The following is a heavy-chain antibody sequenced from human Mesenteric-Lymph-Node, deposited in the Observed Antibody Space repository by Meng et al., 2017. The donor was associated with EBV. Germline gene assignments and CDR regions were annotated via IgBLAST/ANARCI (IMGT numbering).Heavy chain of an antibody. Sequence: LRLTGPAPGLGRPSGTLSLICTVSGDSIRSTSSHWGWIRQPPGKRLEWIGSIYYSGTTYFDPSLESRVSIFVDTSKKQFSLRLTSVTAADTAVYYCARQYGSSFDYWGQGTLVTVSS. CDR3: ARQYGSSFDY. V-gene: IGHV4-39*01. J-gene: IGHJ4*02. CDR1: GDSIRSTSSH. CDR2: IYYSGTT. D-gene: IGHD3-10*01.